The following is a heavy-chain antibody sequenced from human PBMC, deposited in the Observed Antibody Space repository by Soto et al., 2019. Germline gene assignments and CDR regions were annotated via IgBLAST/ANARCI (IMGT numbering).Heavy chain of an antibody. CDR2: MYATGTT. Sequence: QVQLQESGPGLVKPSETLSLTCTVSGGSISPYFWSWIRQPAGKGLEWIGRMYATGTTNYNPSLKSRVSMSIDTSENQFSLKLRSVTAADTAVYYCARDGGYTGYAQGNPFDIWGQGTMVSVSS. J-gene: IGHJ3*02. CDR3: ARDGGYTGYAQGNPFDI. D-gene: IGHD5-12*01. V-gene: IGHV4-4*07. CDR1: GGSISPYF.